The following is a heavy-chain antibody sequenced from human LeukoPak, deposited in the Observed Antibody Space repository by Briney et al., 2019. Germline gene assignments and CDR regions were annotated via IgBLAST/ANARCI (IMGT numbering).Heavy chain of an antibody. CDR1: GFSVSNYY. V-gene: IGHV3-23*01. D-gene: IGHD3-10*01. CDR2: ISGSGGST. Sequence: GGSLRLSCAASGFSVSNYYMSWVRQAPGKGLEWVSAISGSGGSTYYADSVKGRLTISRDNSKNTLYLQMNSLRAEDTAVYYCAKDEVWFGDFAHIGAFDIWGQGTMVTVSS. CDR3: AKDEVWFGDFAHIGAFDI. J-gene: IGHJ3*02.